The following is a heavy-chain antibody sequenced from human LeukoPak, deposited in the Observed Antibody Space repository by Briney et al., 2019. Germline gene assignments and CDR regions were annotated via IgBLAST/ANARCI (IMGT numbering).Heavy chain of an antibody. CDR3: ARGLLQWLPPTYYYYYMDV. CDR1: GYTFTSYD. D-gene: IGHD6-19*01. J-gene: IGHJ6*03. CDR2: MNPNSGNT. V-gene: IGHV1-8*01. Sequence: GASVEVSCKASGYTFTSYDINWVRQAIGQGLEWMGWMNPNSGNTGYAQKFQGRVTMTRNTSISTAYMELSSLRSEDTAVYYCARGLLQWLPPTYYYYYMDVWGKGTTVTISS.